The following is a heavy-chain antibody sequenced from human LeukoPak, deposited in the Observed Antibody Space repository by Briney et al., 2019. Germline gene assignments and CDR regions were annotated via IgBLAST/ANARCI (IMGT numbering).Heavy chain of an antibody. CDR2: IKQDGSEK. CDR3: ARLGYTYGYSLLDY. V-gene: IGHV3-7*05. D-gene: IGHD5-18*01. J-gene: IGHJ4*02. Sequence: PGGSLRLSCAASGFTFSNYEMNWVRQAPGKGLEWVANIKQDGSEKYYVDSVKGRFTISRDNAKNSLYLQMNSLRAEDTAVYYCARLGYTYGYSLLDYWGQGTLVTVSS. CDR1: GFTFSNYE.